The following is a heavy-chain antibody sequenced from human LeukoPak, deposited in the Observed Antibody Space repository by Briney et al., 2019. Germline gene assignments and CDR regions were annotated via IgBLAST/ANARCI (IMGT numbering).Heavy chain of an antibody. CDR2: INYDGNT. CDR1: GGSLNSNSYY. Sequence: SETLSLTCSVSGGSLNSNSYYWGWIRQPPGKGLEWIGSINYDGNTYYSPSLKSRVTISVDTSKNQFSLKLNSVTAAETAIYYCAGSYSSTWYSTFDIWGQGTMVTVSS. CDR3: AGSYSSTWYSTFDI. J-gene: IGHJ3*02. V-gene: IGHV4-39*01. D-gene: IGHD6-13*01.